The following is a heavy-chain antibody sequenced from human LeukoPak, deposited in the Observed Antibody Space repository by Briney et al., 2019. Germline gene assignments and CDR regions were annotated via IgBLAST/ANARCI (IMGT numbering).Heavy chain of an antibody. V-gene: IGHV4-59*01. Sequence: SETLSLTCTASGGSMSSYYWSWIRQPPGERLEWIGYINYSGSTTYNPSLRSRVTMSIDTSKNQFSLKLTSVTAADTAVYHCARGANYGDYGLDAFDVWGQGTMVTVSS. J-gene: IGHJ3*01. CDR3: ARGANYGDYGLDAFDV. D-gene: IGHD4-17*01. CDR2: INYSGST. CDR1: GGSMSSYY.